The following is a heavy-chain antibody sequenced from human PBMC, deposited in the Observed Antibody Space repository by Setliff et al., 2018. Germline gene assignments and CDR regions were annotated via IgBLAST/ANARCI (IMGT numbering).Heavy chain of an antibody. J-gene: IGHJ6*02. V-gene: IGHV4-4*07. Sequence: SETLSLTCTVSGGSIINSYYWSWIRQPAGKGLEWIGRISTSGNTNYNPSLKSRVTVSLDTSKNQSPLKLTSMTAADTAVYYCARDQWVRSPPLYFSYSMDVWGQGTTVTVSS. CDR2: ISTSGNT. CDR1: GGSIINSYY. D-gene: IGHD5-12*01. CDR3: ARDQWVRSPPLYFSYSMDV.